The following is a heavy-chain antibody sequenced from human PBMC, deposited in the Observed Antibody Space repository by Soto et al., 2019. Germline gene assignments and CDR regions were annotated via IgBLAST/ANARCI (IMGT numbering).Heavy chain of an antibody. CDR1: GGSISSGGYY. CDR3: ARDSGYYDILTGYFSGGMDV. CDR2: IYYSGST. V-gene: IGHV4-31*03. D-gene: IGHD3-9*01. Sequence: TSETLSLTCTVSGGSISSGGYYWSWIRQHPGKGLEWIGYIYYSGSTYYNPSLKSRVTISVDTSKNQFSLKLSSVTAADTAVYYCARDSGYYDILTGYFSGGMDVWGQGTTVTVSS. J-gene: IGHJ6*02.